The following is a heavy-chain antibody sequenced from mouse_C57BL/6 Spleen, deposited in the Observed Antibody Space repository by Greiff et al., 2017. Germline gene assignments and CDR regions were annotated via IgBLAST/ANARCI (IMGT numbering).Heavy chain of an antibody. CDR2: IHPSDSDT. CDR1: GYTFTSYW. V-gene: IGHV1-74*01. Sequence: QVQLKQPGAELVKPGASVKVSCKASGYTFTSYWMHWVKQRPGQGLEWIGRIHPSDSDTNYNQKFKGKATLTVDKSPSTAYMQLSSLTSEDSAVYYCAITAVVHYYAMDYWGQGTSVTVSS. J-gene: IGHJ4*01. D-gene: IGHD1-1*01. CDR3: AITAVVHYYAMDY.